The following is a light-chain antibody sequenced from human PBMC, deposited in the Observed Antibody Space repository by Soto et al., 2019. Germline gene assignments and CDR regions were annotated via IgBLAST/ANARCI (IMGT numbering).Light chain of an antibody. V-gene: IGKV3-20*01. CDR1: QSVGSN. J-gene: IGKJ1*01. CDR3: QQYGSSPVT. Sequence: EIVMTPSPATLSVSPGERATLSRRASQSVGSNLAWYQQKPGQAPRLLIYGASSRATGIPDRFSGSGSGTDFTLTISRLEPEDFAVYYCQQYGSSPVTFGQGTKVDIK. CDR2: GAS.